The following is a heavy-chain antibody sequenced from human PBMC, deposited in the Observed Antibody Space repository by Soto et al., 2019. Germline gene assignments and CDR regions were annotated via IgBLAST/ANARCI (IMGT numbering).Heavy chain of an antibody. CDR2: IYYSGST. J-gene: IGHJ6*04. V-gene: IGHV4-4*02. Sequence: SETLSLTCAVSGGSISSSNWWSWVRQPPGKGLEWIGEIYYSGSTYYNPSLKSRVTISVDTSKNQFSLKLSSVTAADPVVYYCARPSPLRNVMEVRGKRTKGAVSS. CDR1: GGSISSSNW. CDR3: ARPSPLRNVMEV. D-gene: IGHD4-17*01.